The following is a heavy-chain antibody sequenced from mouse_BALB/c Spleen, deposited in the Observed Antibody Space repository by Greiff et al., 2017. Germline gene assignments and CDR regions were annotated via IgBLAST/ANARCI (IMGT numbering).Heavy chain of an antibody. J-gene: IGHJ3*01. CDR3: TRSELLRSFAY. V-gene: IGHV1-15*01. Sequence: QVQLQQSGAVLVRPGASVTLSCKASGYTFTDYEMHWVKQTPVHGLEWIGAIDPETGGTAYNQKFKGKATLTADKSSSTAYMELRSLTSEDSAVYYCTRSELLRSFAYWGQGTLVTVSA. D-gene: IGHD1-1*01. CDR2: IDPETGGT. CDR1: GYTFTDYE.